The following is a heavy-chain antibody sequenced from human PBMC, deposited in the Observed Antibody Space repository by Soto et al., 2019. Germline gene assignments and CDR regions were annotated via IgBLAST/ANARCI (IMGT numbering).Heavy chain of an antibody. V-gene: IGHV3-23*01. CDR1: GFTFSSYA. Sequence: GSLRLSCAASGFTFSSYAMSWVRQAPGKGLEWVSAISGSGGSTHYADSVKGRFTISRDNSKNTLYLQMNSLRAEDTAVYYCAKDLYIVVVPAALAHGMDVWGQGTTVTVSS. J-gene: IGHJ6*02. CDR2: ISGSGGST. CDR3: AKDLYIVVVPAALAHGMDV. D-gene: IGHD2-2*01.